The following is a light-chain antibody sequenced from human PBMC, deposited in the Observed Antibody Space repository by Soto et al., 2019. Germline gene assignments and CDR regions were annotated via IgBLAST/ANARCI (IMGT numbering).Light chain of an antibody. V-gene: IGKV3-20*01. CDR2: GAS. J-gene: IGKJ1*01. CDR1: QSVTNSY. Sequence: EIVLTQSPDTLSLSQGERVTLSCRASQSVTNSYLAWYQQKPGQGPRLLIHGASSRATGTPDRFSGSGSGTDFTLTINRLEPEDFAVYYCQQYGATPGTFGRGTKLDIK. CDR3: QQYGATPGT.